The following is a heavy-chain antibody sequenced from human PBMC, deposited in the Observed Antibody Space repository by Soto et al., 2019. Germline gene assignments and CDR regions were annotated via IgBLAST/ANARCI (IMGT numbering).Heavy chain of an antibody. V-gene: IGHV3-11*01. CDR1: GFTFSDFH. CDR2: IYRGGSTV. D-gene: IGHD1-26*01. CDR3: AQRIVGTTGHAFAV. J-gene: IGHJ6*01. Sequence: QVQLVESGGGLVKPGGSLRLSCAASGFTFSDFHMIWVRQAPGKGLEWISYIYRGGSTVSYADSVQGRFTISRDNSKNSLYLQLDSLRVEDAAVYYWAQRIVGTTGHAFAVWGQGTTVTTSS.